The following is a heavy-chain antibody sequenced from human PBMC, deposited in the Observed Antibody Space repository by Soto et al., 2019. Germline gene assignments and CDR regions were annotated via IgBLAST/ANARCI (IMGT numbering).Heavy chain of an antibody. Sequence: GGSLRLSCAASGFTVSSNYMSWVRQAPGKGLEWVSVIYSGGSTYYADSVKGRFTISRDNSKNTLYLQMNSLRAEDTAVYYCAREQGIAVAGSVTNAFDIWGQGTMVTVSS. CDR2: IYSGGST. CDR1: GFTVSSNY. J-gene: IGHJ3*02. D-gene: IGHD6-19*01. CDR3: AREQGIAVAGSVTNAFDI. V-gene: IGHV3-66*01.